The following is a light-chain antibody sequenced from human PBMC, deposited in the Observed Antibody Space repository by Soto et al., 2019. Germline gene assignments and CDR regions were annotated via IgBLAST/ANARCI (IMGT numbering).Light chain of an antibody. Sequence: QSVLTQPPSASGSPGQSVTISCTGTSSDVGGYNYVSWYQQHPGKVPKLMVYEVNKRPSGVPDRFSGSKSGNTASLTVAGLQAEDEAEYYCTSYAGGNNVFGTGTKGDRP. J-gene: IGLJ1*01. CDR3: TSYAGGNNV. V-gene: IGLV2-8*01. CDR2: EVN. CDR1: SSDVGGYNY.